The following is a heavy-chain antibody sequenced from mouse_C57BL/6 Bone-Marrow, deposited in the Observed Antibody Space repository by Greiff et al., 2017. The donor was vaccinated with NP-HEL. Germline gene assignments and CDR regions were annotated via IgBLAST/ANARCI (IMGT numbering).Heavy chain of an antibody. CDR2: INPSSGYT. D-gene: IGHD2-5*01. CDR1: GYTFTSYW. CDR3: ARSAYYSNYVWYFDV. J-gene: IGHJ1*03. Sequence: QVHVKQSGAELAKPGASVKLSCKASGYTFTSYWMHWVKQRPGQGLEWIGYINPSSGYTKYNQKFKDKATLTADKSSSTAYMQLSSLTYEDSAVYYCARSAYYSNYVWYFDVWGTGTTVTVSS. V-gene: IGHV1-7*01.